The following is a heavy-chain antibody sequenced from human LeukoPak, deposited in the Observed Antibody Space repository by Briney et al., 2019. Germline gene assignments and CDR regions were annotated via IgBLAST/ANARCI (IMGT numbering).Heavy chain of an antibody. J-gene: IGHJ4*02. CDR1: GGSISSYY. V-gene: IGHV4-59*01. Sequence: SETLSLTCTVSGGSISSYYWSWIRQPPGKGLEWIGYIYYSGSTNYNPSLKGRVTISVDTSKNQISLKLSSVTAADTAVYFCARGNGWYAYWGQGTLVTVSS. CDR3: ARGNGWYAY. D-gene: IGHD6-19*01. CDR2: IYYSGST.